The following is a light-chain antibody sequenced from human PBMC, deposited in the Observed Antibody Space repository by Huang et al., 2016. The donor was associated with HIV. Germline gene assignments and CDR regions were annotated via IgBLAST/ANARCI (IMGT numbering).Light chain of an antibody. V-gene: IGKV4-1*01. CDR1: RSLLYGSNNQNY. Sequence: DIVMTQSPDSLAVSLGERATVNCKSSRSLLYGSNNQNYLAWYQQKPGQPPKLLIYWASTRESGVPDRFSGSGSGTDFTLTISSLQAEDVAFYYCQQYFNAPITFGQGTRLEI. CDR3: QQYFNAPIT. CDR2: WAS. J-gene: IGKJ5*01.